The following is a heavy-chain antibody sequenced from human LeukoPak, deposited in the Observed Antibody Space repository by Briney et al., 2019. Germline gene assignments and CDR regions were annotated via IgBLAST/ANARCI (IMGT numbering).Heavy chain of an antibody. CDR1: GGSFSGYY. V-gene: IGHV4-59*10. CDR3: ARWNSSGVYYYMDV. D-gene: IGHD6-25*01. J-gene: IGHJ6*03. CDR2: IYTSGST. Sequence: SETLSLTCAVYGGSFSGYYWSWIRQPAGKGLEWIGRIYTSGSTNYNPSLKSRVTISVDTSKNQFSLKLSSVTAADTAVYYCARWNSSGVYYYMDVWGKGTTVTISS.